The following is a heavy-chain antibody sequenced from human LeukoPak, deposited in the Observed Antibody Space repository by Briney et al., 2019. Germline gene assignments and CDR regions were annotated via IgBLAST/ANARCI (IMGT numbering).Heavy chain of an antibody. V-gene: IGHV3-30-3*01. CDR3: ARDPPGDYYDSSGFIDY. Sequence: AGGSLRLSCAASGFTFSSYAMHWVRQAPGKGLEWVAVISYDGSNKYYADSVKGRFTISRDNSKNTLYLQMNSLRAEDTAVYYCARDPPGDYYDSSGFIDYWGQGTLVTVSS. J-gene: IGHJ4*02. CDR1: GFTFSSYA. D-gene: IGHD3-22*01. CDR2: ISYDGSNK.